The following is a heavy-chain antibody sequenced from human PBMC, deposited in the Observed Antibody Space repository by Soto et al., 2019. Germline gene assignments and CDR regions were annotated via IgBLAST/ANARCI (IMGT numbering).Heavy chain of an antibody. CDR1: GYSFTSYW. CDR3: ARHGGYCSGGSCYSSYYYGMDV. Sequence: SLKISCKGSGYSFTSYWISWVRQMPGKGLEWMGRIDPSDSYTNYSPSFQGHVTTSADKSISTAYLQWSSLKASDTAMYYCARHGGYCSGGSCYSSYYYGMDVWGQGTTVTVSS. J-gene: IGHJ6*02. V-gene: IGHV5-10-1*01. CDR2: IDPSDSYT. D-gene: IGHD2-15*01.